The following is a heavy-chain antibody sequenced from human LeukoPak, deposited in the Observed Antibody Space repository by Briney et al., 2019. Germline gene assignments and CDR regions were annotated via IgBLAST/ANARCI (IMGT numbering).Heavy chain of an antibody. J-gene: IGHJ4*02. CDR2: ISYTGTYI. CDR1: AFGLSAYN. CDR3: VRDRGTYRPIDY. D-gene: IGHD1-26*01. Sequence: GGSLRLSCAASAFGLSAYNMNWVRQAPGKGLEWVSSISYTGTYIYYADSVKGRFTISRDNAQNSLYLQMNSLRAEDTAIYYCVRDRGTYRPIDYWGQGTLVTVSS. V-gene: IGHV3-21*04.